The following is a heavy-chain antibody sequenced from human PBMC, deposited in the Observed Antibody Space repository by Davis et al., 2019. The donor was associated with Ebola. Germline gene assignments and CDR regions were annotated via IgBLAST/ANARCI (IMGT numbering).Heavy chain of an antibody. D-gene: IGHD1-7*01. CDR1: GFTFNTYS. CDR3: ARDSVEQPPNYPFGLDV. V-gene: IGHV3-21*06. J-gene: IGHJ6*02. CDR2: ISSGGRYK. Sequence: GGSLRLSCTASGFTFNTYSMNWVRQAPGRGLEWVSCISSGGRYKYYADSVEGRFTISRDNAKNSLYLEMDGLRVEDTAIYYCARDSVEQPPNYPFGLDVWGQGTTVTVSS.